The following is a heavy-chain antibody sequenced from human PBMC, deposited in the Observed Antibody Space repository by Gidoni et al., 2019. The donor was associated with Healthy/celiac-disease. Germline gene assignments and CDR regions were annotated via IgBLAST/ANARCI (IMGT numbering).Heavy chain of an antibody. CDR3: AKDKRITIFGVVLSGIRKDDFDI. V-gene: IGHV3-30*18. J-gene: IGHJ3*02. D-gene: IGHD3-3*01. Sequence: VQLVVSGGGVVQPGRSLSLSCAASVFPFSSYGMNWVRQAPGKGLEWVAVISYDGSNKYYADAVKGRFTSSRDNSKNTLYLQMNSLRAEDTAVYYCAKDKRITIFGVVLSGIRKDDFDIWGQGTMVTVSS. CDR1: VFPFSSYG. CDR2: ISYDGSNK.